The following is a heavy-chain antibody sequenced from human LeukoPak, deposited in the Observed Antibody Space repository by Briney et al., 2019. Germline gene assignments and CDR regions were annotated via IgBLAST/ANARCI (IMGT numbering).Heavy chain of an antibody. D-gene: IGHD2-15*01. Sequence: ASVKVSCKASGYTFTSYGISWVRQAPGQGLEWMGWISAYNGNTNYAQKLQGRVTMTTDTSTSTAYMELRSLRSDDTAVYYCARDLVVVAATSSFDPWGQGTLVTVSS. CDR3: ARDLVVVAATSSFDP. CDR1: GYTFTSYG. CDR2: ISAYNGNT. J-gene: IGHJ5*02. V-gene: IGHV1-18*04.